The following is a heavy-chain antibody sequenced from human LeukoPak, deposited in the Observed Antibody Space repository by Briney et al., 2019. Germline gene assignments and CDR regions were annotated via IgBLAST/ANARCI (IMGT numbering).Heavy chain of an antibody. V-gene: IGHV4-59*08. CDR3: VRHDYGDDPGIWFFDL. CDR1: GDSISKYY. D-gene: IGHD4-17*01. J-gene: IGHJ2*01. Sequence: SETLSLTCTVSGDSISKYYWSWIRQTPEKGLEWIGHIYFGGAHYNPSLKSRVTISVDTSKNQFSLNLSSVSAADTAIYYCVRHDYGDDPGIWFFDLWGRGTPVTVSS. CDR2: IYFGGA.